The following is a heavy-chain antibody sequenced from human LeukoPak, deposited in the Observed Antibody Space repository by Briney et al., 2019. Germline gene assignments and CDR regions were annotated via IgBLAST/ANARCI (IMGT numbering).Heavy chain of an antibody. CDR1: GFTFSSYA. V-gene: IGHV3-23*01. D-gene: IGHD3-16*01. Sequence: GGSLRLSCAASGFTFSSYAMSWVRQAPGKGLEWVSAISGSGGSTYYADSVKGRFTISRDNSKNTLYLQMNSLRAEDTAVYYRAKGGGINGYFDYWGQGTLVTVSS. CDR2: ISGSGGST. J-gene: IGHJ4*02. CDR3: AKGGGINGYFDY.